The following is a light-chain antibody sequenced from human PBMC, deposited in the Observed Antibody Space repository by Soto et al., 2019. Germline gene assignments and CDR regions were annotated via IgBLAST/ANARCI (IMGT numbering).Light chain of an antibody. V-gene: IGKV1-39*01. Sequence: DIQMSQSPSSLSASVGDRVSIICRASRNVNNFLNWYQQKPGKAPDLLIYGASRLQIGVPSRFTGSGSETDFTLTISSLQTGDFATYFCKQSFSFPPTFGQGTRLEIK. CDR2: GAS. CDR1: RNVNNF. J-gene: IGKJ5*01. CDR3: KQSFSFPPT.